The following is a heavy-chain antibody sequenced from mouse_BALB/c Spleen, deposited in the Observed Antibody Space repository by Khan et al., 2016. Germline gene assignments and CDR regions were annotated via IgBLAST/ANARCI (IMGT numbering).Heavy chain of an antibody. CDR2: ISSGSSTI. CDR1: GFTFSSFG. J-gene: IGHJ4*01. CDR3: ARRENYGYTMDY. D-gene: IGHD1-1*01. Sequence: EVELVESGGGLVQPGGSRKLSCAASGFTFSSFGMHWVRQAPETGLEWVAYISSGSSTIYYVDTVKGRSPISRDNPKNTLFQQMTSLRSDDTAMYYCARRENYGYTMDYWGQGTSVTVSS. V-gene: IGHV5-17*02.